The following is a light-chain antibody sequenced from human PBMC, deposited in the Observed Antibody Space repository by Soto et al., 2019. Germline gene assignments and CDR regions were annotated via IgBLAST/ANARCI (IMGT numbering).Light chain of an antibody. J-gene: IGLJ1*01. CDR2: EDT. Sequence: QSALTQPDPVSGSPGQSITISCTGTSSDIGSYYLVSWYQQHPGKAPKRMIYEDTKRPSGISSRFSGSKSGSTASLTISGLQAEDEADYYCCSYAGSLYVFGTGTKVTVL. CDR1: SSDIGSYYL. CDR3: CSYAGSLYV. V-gene: IGLV2-23*01.